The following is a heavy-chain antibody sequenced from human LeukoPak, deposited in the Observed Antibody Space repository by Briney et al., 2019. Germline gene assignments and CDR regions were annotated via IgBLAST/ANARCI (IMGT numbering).Heavy chain of an antibody. CDR3: ARDGGGGYSYGYFFY. CDR2: IYTSGST. Sequence: PSETLSLTCTVSGGSISSGSYYWSWIRQPAGKGLEWIWRIYTSGSTNYNPSLKSRVTISVDTSKNQSSLKLSSVTAADTAVYYCARDGGGGYSYGYFFYWGQGTLVTVSS. D-gene: IGHD5-18*01. J-gene: IGHJ4*02. CDR1: GGSISSGSYY. V-gene: IGHV4-61*02.